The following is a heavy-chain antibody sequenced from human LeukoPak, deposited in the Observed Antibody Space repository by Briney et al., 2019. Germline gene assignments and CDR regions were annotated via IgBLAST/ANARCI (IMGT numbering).Heavy chain of an antibody. D-gene: IGHD5-12*01. Sequence: PGGSLRLSCAASGFTFSSYAMSWVRQAPGKGLEWVSAISGSGGSTYYADSVKGRFTISRDNSKNTLYLQMNSLRAEDTAVYYCAKTPRGGYDSVEYFQHWGQGTLVTVSS. J-gene: IGHJ1*01. CDR1: GFTFSSYA. CDR2: ISGSGGST. V-gene: IGHV3-23*01. CDR3: AKTPRGGYDSVEYFQH.